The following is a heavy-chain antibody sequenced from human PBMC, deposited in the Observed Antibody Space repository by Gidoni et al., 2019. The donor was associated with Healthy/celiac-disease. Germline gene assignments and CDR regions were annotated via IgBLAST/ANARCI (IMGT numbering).Heavy chain of an antibody. CDR3: ARDFVGALGYYGMDV. V-gene: IGHV3-21*01. CDR1: GFTFSSYS. D-gene: IGHD3-10*01. CDR2: ISSSSSYI. J-gene: IGHJ6*02. Sequence: EVQLVESGGGLVKPGGSLRLSCAASGFTFSSYSMNWVRQAPGKGLEWVSSISSSSSYIYYADSVKGRFTISRDNAKNSLYLQMNSLRAEDTAVYYCARDFVGALGYYGMDVWGQGTTVTVSS.